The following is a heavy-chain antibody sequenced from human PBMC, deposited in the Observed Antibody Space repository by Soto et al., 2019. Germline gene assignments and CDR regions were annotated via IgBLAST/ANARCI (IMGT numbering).Heavy chain of an antibody. CDR1: GFTFSSYG. D-gene: IGHD1-26*01. Sequence: QVQLVESGGGVVQPGRSLRLSCAASGFTFSSYGMHWVRQAPGKGLEWVAVIWYDGSNKYYADSVKGRFTISRDNSKNTLYLQMNSLRAEDTAVYYCARAVVGEHYYGMDVWGQGTTVTVSS. CDR3: ARAVVGEHYYGMDV. J-gene: IGHJ6*02. V-gene: IGHV3-33*01. CDR2: IWYDGSNK.